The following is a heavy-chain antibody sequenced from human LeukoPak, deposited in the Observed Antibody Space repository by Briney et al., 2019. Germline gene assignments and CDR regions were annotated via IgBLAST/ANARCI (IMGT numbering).Heavy chain of an antibody. D-gene: IGHD2-15*01. V-gene: IGHV3-30-3*01. CDR2: ISYDAAVK. Sequence: PGGSLRLSCEVSGFTLSSYAIHWVRQAPGKGLQWVAFISYDAAVKYYADSVRGRFTVSRDNSKNTLSLQMNSLRPEDTAVYYCARDFSTWYSIDYWGRGTLVTVSS. CDR1: GFTLSSYA. CDR3: ARDFSTWYSIDY. J-gene: IGHJ4*02.